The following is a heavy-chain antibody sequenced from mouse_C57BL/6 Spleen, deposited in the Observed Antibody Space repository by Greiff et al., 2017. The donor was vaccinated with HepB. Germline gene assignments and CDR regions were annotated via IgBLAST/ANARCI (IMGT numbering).Heavy chain of an antibody. D-gene: IGHD1-1*01. J-gene: IGHJ1*03. CDR3: GRFNGSSLRYWYFDV. V-gene: IGHV1-61*01. CDR2: IYPSDSET. Sequence: QVQLQQPGAQLVRPGSSVKLSCKASGYTFTSYWMDWVKQRPGQGLEWIGNIYPSDSETHYNQKFKDKATLTVDKSSSTAYMQLSSLTSEDSAVYYCGRFNGSSLRYWYFDVWGTGTTVTVSS. CDR1: GYTFTSYW.